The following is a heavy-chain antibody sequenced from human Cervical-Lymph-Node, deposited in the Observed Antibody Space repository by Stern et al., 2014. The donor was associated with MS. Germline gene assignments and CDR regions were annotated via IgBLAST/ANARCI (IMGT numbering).Heavy chain of an antibody. CDR2: MNPISGNT. CDR3: TCGLEY. D-gene: IGHD2-21*01. V-gene: IGHV1-8*01. J-gene: IGHJ4*02. CDR1: GYSFINYD. Sequence: QVQLVPSGAEVKKPGASVKVSCTTSGYSFINYDITWVRQAAGQGLEWMGWMNPISGNTDCAQKFEGRVTMTRSTSMNIAYMELSNLTSEDTALYYCTCGLEYWGQGTLVTVSS.